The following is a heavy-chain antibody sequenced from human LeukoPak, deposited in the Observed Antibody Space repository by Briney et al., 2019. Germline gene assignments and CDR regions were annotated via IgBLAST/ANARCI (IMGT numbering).Heavy chain of an antibody. CDR3: TRDLSVWLLTFDH. CDR2: IRSKAYGGTT. CDR1: GFTFGDYA. J-gene: IGHJ4*02. V-gene: IGHV3-49*04. Sequence: QAGGSLRLSCTASGFTFGDYAMSWVRQAPGKGLEWVGFIRSKAYGGTTEYAASVKGRFTISRDDSKSIAYLQMNSLKTEDTAVYYCTRDLSVWLLTFDHWGQGTLVTVSS. D-gene: IGHD3-9*01.